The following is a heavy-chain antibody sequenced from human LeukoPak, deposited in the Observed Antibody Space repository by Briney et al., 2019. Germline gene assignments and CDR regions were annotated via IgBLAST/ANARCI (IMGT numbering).Heavy chain of an antibody. CDR2: IIGTGSAK. Sequence: GGSLRLSCAASGITLSSYEMNWVRQAPGKGLEWVSYIIGTGSAKYYADSVKGRFTISRDNAKNSVYLQMNSLRAEDTAVYYCARESLDAFDIWGQGTMVTVSS. CDR3: ARESLDAFDI. CDR1: GITLSSYE. V-gene: IGHV3-48*03. J-gene: IGHJ3*02.